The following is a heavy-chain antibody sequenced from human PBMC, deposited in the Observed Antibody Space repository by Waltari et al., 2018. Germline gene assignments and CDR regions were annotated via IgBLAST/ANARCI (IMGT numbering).Heavy chain of an antibody. J-gene: IGHJ3*02. CDR3: ARLPRGSVIIGAFDI. D-gene: IGHD3-22*01. CDR2: MYFSGTK. Sequence: VQLQESRPGLVTPSETLSLRCTVSGDSIRSHFWSWIRQAPGKGLEWIGHMYFSGTKDYNPSLKSRVAISIDTSKNHFSLNLRSVTAADTAIYYCARLPRGSVIIGAFDIWGQGTQVTVSS. CDR1: GDSIRSHF. V-gene: IGHV4-59*11.